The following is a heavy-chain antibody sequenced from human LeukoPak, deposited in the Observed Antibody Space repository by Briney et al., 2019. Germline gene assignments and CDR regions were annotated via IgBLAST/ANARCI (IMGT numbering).Heavy chain of an antibody. J-gene: IGHJ6*02. CDR1: GYTLTSYG. D-gene: IGHD6-25*01. CDR2: ISVYSGDT. CDR3: TRHGSGMDV. V-gene: IGHV1-18*01. Sequence: ASVKVSCKPSGYTLTSYGISWVRQAPGQGLEYMGWISVYSGDTNYAQNLQGRVTITTDTSTGTVYMELRSLRPDDTAVYYCTRHGSGMDVWGQGTTVTVSS.